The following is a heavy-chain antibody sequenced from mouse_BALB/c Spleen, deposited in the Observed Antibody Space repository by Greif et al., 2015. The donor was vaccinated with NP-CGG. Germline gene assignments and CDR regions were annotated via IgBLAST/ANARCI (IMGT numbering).Heavy chain of an antibody. CDR2: INPSSGYT. D-gene: IGHD4-1*01. Sequence: QVQLQQPGAELARPGASVKMSCKASGYTFTSYTMHWVKQRPGQGLEWIGYINPSSGYTNYNQKFKDKAPLTADKSSSTAYMQLISLTSEDSAAYYCARWDGAFWGQGTLVTVSA. V-gene: IGHV1-4*01. J-gene: IGHJ3*01. CDR3: ARWDGAF. CDR1: GYTFTSYT.